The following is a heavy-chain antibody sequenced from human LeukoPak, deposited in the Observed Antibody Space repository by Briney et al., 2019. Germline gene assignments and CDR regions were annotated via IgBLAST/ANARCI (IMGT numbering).Heavy chain of an antibody. V-gene: IGHV2-5*02. CDR3: AHSTYSSGIAAAGPRYFDL. J-gene: IGHJ2*01. Sequence: SGPTLVNPPQTLTLTCTFSGFSLSTSGVGVGWIRQPPGKALEWLALIYWDDDKRYSPSLKSRLTITKDTSKNQVVLKMTNMDPVDTATYYCAHSTYSSGIAAAGPRYFDLWGRGTLVTVS. CDR2: IYWDDDK. CDR1: GFSLSTSGVG. D-gene: IGHD6-13*01.